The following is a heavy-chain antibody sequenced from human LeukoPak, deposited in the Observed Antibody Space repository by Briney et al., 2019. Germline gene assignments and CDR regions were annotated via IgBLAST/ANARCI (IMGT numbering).Heavy chain of an antibody. CDR2: IIPIFGTA. V-gene: IGHV1-69*13. J-gene: IGHJ6*03. CDR1: GGTFSSYA. Sequence: ASVKVSCKASGGTFSSYAISWVRQAPGQGLEWMGGIIPIFGTANYAQKFQGRVTITADESTSTAYMELSSLRSEDTAVYYCARDLERRRGTSPYYYYYMDVWGKGTTVTISS. CDR3: ARDLERRRGTSPYYYYYMDV.